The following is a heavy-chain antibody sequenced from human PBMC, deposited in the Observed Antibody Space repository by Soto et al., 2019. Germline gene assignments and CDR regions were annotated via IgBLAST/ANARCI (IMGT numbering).Heavy chain of an antibody. V-gene: IGHV3-21*01. CDR2: ISSGSSNI. CDR3: ASEVVGASH. J-gene: IGHJ4*02. CDR1: GFTFSSYA. D-gene: IGHD1-26*01. Sequence: EVQLLESGGGLVQPGGSLRLSCAASGFTFSSYAMSWVRQAPGRGLEWVSSISSGSSNIYYTDSVKGRFTISRDNTKNSLYLQMNSLRAEDTAVYYCASEVVGASHWGQGTLVTVSS.